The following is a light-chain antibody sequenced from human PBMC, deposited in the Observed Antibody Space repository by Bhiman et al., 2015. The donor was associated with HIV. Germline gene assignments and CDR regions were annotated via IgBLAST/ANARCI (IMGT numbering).Light chain of an antibody. J-gene: IGLJ1*01. Sequence: QSVLTQPPSVSGAPGQRITVSCTGTSSNIGAPYDVNWYQQLTGKAPRLLIYGNTNRPSGVSNRFSGSKSGNTASLTISGLQAEDEADYYCSSYTSRTTFYVFGTGTKVTVL. CDR3: SSYTSRTTFYV. CDR1: SSNIGAPYD. CDR2: GNT. V-gene: IGLV1-40*01.